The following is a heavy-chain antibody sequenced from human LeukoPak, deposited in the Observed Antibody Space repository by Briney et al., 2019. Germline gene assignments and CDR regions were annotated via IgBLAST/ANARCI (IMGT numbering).Heavy chain of an antibody. CDR2: MSPNSGNT. Sequence: ASVKVSCKASGYTFTSYDINWVRQATGQGLEWMGWMSPNSGNTGYAQKFQGRVTMTRNTSISTAYMELSSLRSEDTAVYYCARGYSYPLSYYYYYYMDVWGKGTTVTVSS. J-gene: IGHJ6*03. CDR1: GYTFTSYD. D-gene: IGHD5-18*01. V-gene: IGHV1-8*01. CDR3: ARGYSYPLSYYYYYYMDV.